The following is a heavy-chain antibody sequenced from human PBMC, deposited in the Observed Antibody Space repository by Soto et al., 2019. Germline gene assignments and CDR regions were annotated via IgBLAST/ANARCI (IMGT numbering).Heavy chain of an antibody. CDR3: ARDLTGTGYDAFHI. CDR1: GFTFSDYY. Sequence: ASVKVSCKASGFTFSDYYIHWLRQAPGQGPEWMGLINPDSGGTRFAQKFQGWVTMTRDTSINTAYMELSRLRFNDTAVYYCARDLTGTGYDAFHIWGQGTIVTVS. J-gene: IGHJ3*02. D-gene: IGHD1-1*01. CDR2: INPDSGGT. V-gene: IGHV1-2*04.